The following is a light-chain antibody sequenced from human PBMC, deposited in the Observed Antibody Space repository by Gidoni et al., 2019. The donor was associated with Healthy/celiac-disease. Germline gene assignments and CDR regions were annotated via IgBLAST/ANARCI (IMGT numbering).Light chain of an antibody. CDR2: GAS. CDR1: QSVSSSY. J-gene: IGKJ1*01. V-gene: IGKV3-20*01. Sequence: IVLTQSPGTLSLSPGERATLACRAIQSVSSSYLARYQQKPGQAPRLLIYGASSRATGIPDRFNGSGSGTDFTLTISRLEPEDFAVYYCQQYGSSPPWTFGQGTRVEIK. CDR3: QQYGSSPPWT.